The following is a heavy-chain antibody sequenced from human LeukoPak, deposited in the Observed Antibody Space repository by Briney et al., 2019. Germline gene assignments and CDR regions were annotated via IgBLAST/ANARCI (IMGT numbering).Heavy chain of an antibody. Sequence: PGGSLRLSCAASGFTFDDYVMHWVRQAPGKGLEWVSGITWNSDTIAYADSVKGRFTISRDNAKNSLYLQMNSLRAEDTALYYCARKGGYCSGGSCVYYMDVWGKGTTVTVSS. CDR1: GFTFDDYV. V-gene: IGHV3-9*01. J-gene: IGHJ6*03. CDR3: ARKGGYCSGGSCVYYMDV. CDR2: ITWNSDTI. D-gene: IGHD2-15*01.